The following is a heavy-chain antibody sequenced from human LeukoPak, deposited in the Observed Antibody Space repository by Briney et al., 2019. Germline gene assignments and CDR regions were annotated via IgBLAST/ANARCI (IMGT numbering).Heavy chain of an antibody. J-gene: IGHJ4*02. CDR3: ASMTTVTPAVDY. CDR1: GFTFSSYS. Sequence: GGSPRLSCAASGFTFSSYSMNWVRPAPGKGLEGVSSISSSSSYIYYADSVKGRFTISRDNAKNSLYLQMNSLRAEDTAVYYCASMTTVTPAVDYWGQGTLVTVSS. D-gene: IGHD4-17*01. V-gene: IGHV3-21*01. CDR2: ISSSSSYI.